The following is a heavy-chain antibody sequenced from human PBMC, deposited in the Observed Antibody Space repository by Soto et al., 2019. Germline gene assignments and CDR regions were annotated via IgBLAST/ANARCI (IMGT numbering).Heavy chain of an antibody. CDR1: GFTFINNK. D-gene: IGHD2-15*01. Sequence: SLGRSSAASGFTFINNKMHWGRQAPGKGLEWVSGISCNSGRIGYADSVKGRFTSSRDNAKNSRYLHLNSLRAEDTALYYGSKDKRSELHSEDGMDVWAQGSTV. V-gene: IGHV3-9*01. CDR2: ISCNSGRI. J-gene: IGHJ6*02. CDR3: SKDKRSELHSEDGMDV.